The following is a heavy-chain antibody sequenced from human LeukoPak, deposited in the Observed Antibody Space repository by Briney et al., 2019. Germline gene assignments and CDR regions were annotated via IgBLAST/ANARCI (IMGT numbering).Heavy chain of an antibody. V-gene: IGHV3-48*04. D-gene: IGHD2-15*01. J-gene: IGHJ4*02. Sequence: QSGGSLRLSCAVSGFTFNTYSMNWLHQAPGKGLEWVSYFCSSSSYTNYADSVKGRFTISRDNAKNSLYLQMNSLRAEDTAVYYCARELGYCSGGSCYSDYWGQGTLVTVSS. CDR1: GFTFNTYS. CDR3: ARELGYCSGGSCYSDY. CDR2: FCSSSSYT.